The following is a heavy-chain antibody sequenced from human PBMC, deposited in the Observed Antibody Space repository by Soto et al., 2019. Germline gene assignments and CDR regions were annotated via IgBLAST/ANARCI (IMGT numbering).Heavy chain of an antibody. Sequence: GGSLRLSCAASGFTFSNAWMSWVRQAPGKGLEWVGRIKSKTDGGTTDYAAPVKGRFTISRDDSKNTLYLQMNSLKTEDTAVYYCTTDYRLVVPAAPGDAFDIWGQGTMVTVSS. CDR3: TTDYRLVVPAAPGDAFDI. D-gene: IGHD2-2*01. CDR2: IKSKTDGGTT. V-gene: IGHV3-15*01. CDR1: GFTFSNAW. J-gene: IGHJ3*02.